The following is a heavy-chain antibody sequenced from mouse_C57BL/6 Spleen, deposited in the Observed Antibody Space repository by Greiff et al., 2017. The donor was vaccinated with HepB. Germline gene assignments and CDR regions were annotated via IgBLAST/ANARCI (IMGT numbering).Heavy chain of an antibody. CDR2: ISSGGDYI. Sequence: EVNVVESGEGLVKPGGSLKLSCAASGFTFSSYAMSWVRQTPEKRLEWVAYISSGGDYIYYADTVKGRFTISRDNARNTLYLQMSSLKSEDTAMYYCTSYGFDWYFDVWGTGTTVTVSS. D-gene: IGHD2-2*01. CDR1: GFTFSSYA. V-gene: IGHV5-9-1*02. CDR3: TSYGFDWYFDV. J-gene: IGHJ1*03.